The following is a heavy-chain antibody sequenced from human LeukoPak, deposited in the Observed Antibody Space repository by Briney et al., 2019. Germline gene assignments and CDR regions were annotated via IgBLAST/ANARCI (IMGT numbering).Heavy chain of an antibody. Sequence: PGGSLRLSCAASGFTFSSYAMSWVRQAPGKGLEWVSAISGSGGSTYYADSVKGRFTISRDNSKNTLYLQMNSLRAEDTAVYYCASKMSSGYFLDYWGQGTLVTVSS. J-gene: IGHJ4*02. CDR2: ISGSGGST. CDR3: ASKMSSGYFLDY. V-gene: IGHV3-23*01. CDR1: GFTFSSYA. D-gene: IGHD3-22*01.